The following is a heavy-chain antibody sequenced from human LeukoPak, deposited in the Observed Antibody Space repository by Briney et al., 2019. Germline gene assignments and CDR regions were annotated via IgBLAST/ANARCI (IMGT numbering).Heavy chain of an antibody. CDR3: ARACSSTSCYMRGAFDI. CDR2: IYYSGST. CDR1: GGSISSYY. V-gene: IGHV4-59*12. J-gene: IGHJ3*02. Sequence: SETLSLTCTVSGGSISSYYWSWIRQPPGKGLEWIGYIYYSGSTNYNPSLKSRITMSLDTSKNQFSLKLSSVTAADTAVYYCARACSSTSCYMRGAFDIWGQGTMVTVSS. D-gene: IGHD2-2*02.